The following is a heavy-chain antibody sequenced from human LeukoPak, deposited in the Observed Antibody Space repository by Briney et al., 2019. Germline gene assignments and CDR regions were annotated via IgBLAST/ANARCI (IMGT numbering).Heavy chain of an antibody. D-gene: IGHD2-21*02. V-gene: IGHV1-18*01. CDR2: ISAYNGNT. Sequence: ASVKVSCKASGYTFTSYGISWVRQAPGQGLEWMGWISAYNGNTNYAQKLQGRVTMTTDTSTSTAYMELRSLGSDDTAVYYCARDACISCGGDCCHDPWGQGTLVTVSS. CDR3: ARDACISCGGDCCHDP. CDR1: GYTFTSYG. J-gene: IGHJ5*02.